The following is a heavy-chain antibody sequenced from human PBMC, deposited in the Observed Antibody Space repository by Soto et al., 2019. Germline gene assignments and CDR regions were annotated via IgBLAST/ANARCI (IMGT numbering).Heavy chain of an antibody. J-gene: IGHJ3*02. CDR2: ISYDGSNK. V-gene: IGHV3-30*18. Sequence: QVQLVESGGGVVQPGRSLRLSCAASGFTFRSYGMHWVRQAPGKGLEWVAVISYDGSNKYYADSVKGRFTISRDNSKNTLYLQMNSLRAKDTAVYYCAKGGVGSTSNAFDIWGQGTMVTVSS. D-gene: IGHD1-26*01. CDR1: GFTFRSYG. CDR3: AKGGVGSTSNAFDI.